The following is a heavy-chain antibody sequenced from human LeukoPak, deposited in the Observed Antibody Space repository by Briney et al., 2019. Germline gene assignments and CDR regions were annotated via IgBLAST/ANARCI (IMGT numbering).Heavy chain of an antibody. V-gene: IGHV1-8*01. CDR2: MNPNSVNT. CDR1: VYTFTSYD. D-gene: IGHD3-9*01. CDR3: ARATPVRYFDPTAHAFDI. J-gene: IGHJ3*02. Sequence: GASVKVSCKASVYTFTSYDINWVRQATGQGLEGMGWMNPNSVNTDYAQKFQGRVTITRNTSISTAYMELRSLRSEDPAVYYCARATPVRYFDPTAHAFDIWGQGTMVTVSS.